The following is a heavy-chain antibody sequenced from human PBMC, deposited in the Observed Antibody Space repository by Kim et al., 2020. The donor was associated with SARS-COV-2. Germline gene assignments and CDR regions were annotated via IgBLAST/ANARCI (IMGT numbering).Heavy chain of an antibody. CDR1: GYTFTSYA. CDR3: ARDPYGSGSYYPPDY. D-gene: IGHD3-10*01. J-gene: IGHJ4*02. Sequence: ASVKVSCKASGYTFTSYAIHWVRQAPGQRLEWMGWINAGNGNTKYSQKFQGRITITRDTSASTAYMELSSLRSEDTAVYYCARDPYGSGSYYPPDYWGQGTLVTVSS. V-gene: IGHV1-3*01. CDR2: INAGNGNT.